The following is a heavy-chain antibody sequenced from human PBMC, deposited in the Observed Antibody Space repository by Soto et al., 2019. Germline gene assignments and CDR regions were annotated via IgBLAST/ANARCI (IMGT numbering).Heavy chain of an antibody. CDR3: AREDTANGGAFDL. J-gene: IGHJ3*01. CDR2: INPSGGST. CDR1: GYIFTSYS. D-gene: IGHD5-18*01. Sequence: ASVKVSCKASGYIFTSYSIHWVRQAPGQGLEWMGIINPSGGSTSYTQKFQGRVTMTRDKSTSTVYMELSSLISEDTAVYYCAREDTANGGAFDLWGQGTTVTVSS. V-gene: IGHV1-46*01.